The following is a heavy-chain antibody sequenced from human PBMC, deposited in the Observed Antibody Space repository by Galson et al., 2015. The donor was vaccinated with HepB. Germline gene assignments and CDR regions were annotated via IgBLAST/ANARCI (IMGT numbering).Heavy chain of an antibody. CDR3: ARSGDGYRPLFDY. D-gene: IGHD5-24*01. V-gene: IGHV1-69*13. Sequence: SVKVSCKASGGTFSSYAISWVRQAPGQGLEWMGGIIPIFGTANYALKFQGRVTITADESTSTAYMELSSLRSEDTAVYYCARSGDGYRPLFDYWGQGTLVTVSS. CDR2: IIPIFGTA. CDR1: GGTFSSYA. J-gene: IGHJ4*02.